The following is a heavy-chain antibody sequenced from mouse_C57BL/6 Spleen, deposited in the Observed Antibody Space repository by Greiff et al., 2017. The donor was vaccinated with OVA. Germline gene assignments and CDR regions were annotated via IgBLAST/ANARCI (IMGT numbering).Heavy chain of an antibody. CDR3: ARDTTVVATDVDY. CDR2: INPSSGYT. J-gene: IGHJ2*01. V-gene: IGHV1-7*01. Sequence: VQLQQSGAELAKPGASVKLSCKASGYTFTSYWMPWVKQRPGQGLEWIGYINPSSGYTKYNQKFKDKATLTADKSSSTAYMQLSSLTYEDSAVYYCARDTTVVATDVDYWGQGTTLTVSS. CDR1: GYTFTSYW. D-gene: IGHD1-1*01.